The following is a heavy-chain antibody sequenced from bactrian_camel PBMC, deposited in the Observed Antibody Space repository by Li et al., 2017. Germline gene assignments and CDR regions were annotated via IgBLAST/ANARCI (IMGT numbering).Heavy chain of an antibody. CDR1: GVTASSAC. CDR3: AAWAYSVCTVATGLAMNHW. CDR2: FHNIDGSI. V-gene: IGHV3S1*01. J-gene: IGHJ4*01. D-gene: IGHD6*01. Sequence: HVQLVESGGDLVRPGGSLTLSCKASGVTASSACMAWFRQSPGQEREGVAVFHNIDGSISTADPVRGRFTISRDNAKNTLYLQMNNLKREDTGMYYCAAWAYSVCTVATGLAMNHWWGQGTQVTVS.